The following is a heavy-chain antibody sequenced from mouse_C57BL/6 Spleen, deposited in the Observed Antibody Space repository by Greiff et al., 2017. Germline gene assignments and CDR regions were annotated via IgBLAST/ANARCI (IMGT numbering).Heavy chain of an antibody. D-gene: IGHD2-5*01. J-gene: IGHJ3*01. CDR2: IYPGSGST. Sequence: QVQLQQPGAELVKPGASVKMSCKASGYTFTSYWITWVKQRPGQGLEWIGDIYPGSGSTNYNEKFKSKATLTVDTSSSTAYMQLSCLTSEDSAVYYWAREAYYSNNPFAYWGQGTLVTVSA. CDR1: GYTFTSYW. V-gene: IGHV1-55*01. CDR3: AREAYYSNNPFAY.